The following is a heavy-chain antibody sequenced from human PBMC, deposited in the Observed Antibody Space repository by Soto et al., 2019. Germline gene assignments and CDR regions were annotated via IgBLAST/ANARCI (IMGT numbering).Heavy chain of an antibody. Sequence: GGSLRLSCVASGFTFADYAMHWVRRIPGKGLERVAVIPYSGDRQYYAESVKGRFTISRDNSKKALYLQMFSLTSEDSAVFYCARTPAAMITDRYNWFDSWGPGTQVTVSS. CDR2: IPYSGDRQ. CDR3: ARTPAAMITDRYNWFDS. J-gene: IGHJ5*01. D-gene: IGHD3-16*01. CDR1: GFTFADYA. V-gene: IGHV3-30*01.